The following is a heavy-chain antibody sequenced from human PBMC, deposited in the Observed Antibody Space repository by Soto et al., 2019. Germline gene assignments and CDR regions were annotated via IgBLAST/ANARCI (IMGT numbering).Heavy chain of an antibody. CDR3: AKLSEGAFYYSDY. D-gene: IGHD1-26*01. CDR2: ILSDGGET. CDR1: GFSFSSFG. V-gene: IGHV3-33*06. J-gene: IGHJ4*02. Sequence: PGGSLRLSCEASGFSFSSFGIHWVRQAPGKGLEWVAVILSDGGETLYSDSVKGRFNISRDNSHNTLYLQMTSLRAEDTAVYYCAKLSEGAFYYSDYWGQGALVTVSS.